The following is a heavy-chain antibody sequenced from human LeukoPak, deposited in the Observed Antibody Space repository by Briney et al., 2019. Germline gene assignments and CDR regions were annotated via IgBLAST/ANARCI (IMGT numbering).Heavy chain of an antibody. Sequence: ASVKVSCKASGYTFTGYYMHWVRQAPGQGLEWMGWINPNSGGTNYAQKFQGRVTMTRDTSISTAYMELSSLRSEDTAVYYCARAARGGWYYDPWGQGTLVTVSS. CDR3: ARAARGGWYYDP. D-gene: IGHD6-19*01. J-gene: IGHJ5*02. V-gene: IGHV1-2*02. CDR2: INPNSGGT. CDR1: GYTFTGYY.